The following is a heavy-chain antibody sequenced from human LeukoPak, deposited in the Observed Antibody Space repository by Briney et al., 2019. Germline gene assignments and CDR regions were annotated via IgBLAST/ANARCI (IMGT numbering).Heavy chain of an antibody. D-gene: IGHD6-19*01. CDR1: GGSISSGYY. CDR3: ARHSYISGWSLDYFDY. J-gene: IGHJ4*02. Sequence: PSETLSLTCTVSGGSISSGYYWGWIRQPPGKGLEWIGSIHYSGSTYYKSSLKSRVTISGDTSKNQFSLKLSSVTAADTAVYYCARHSYISGWSLDYFDYWGQGTLVTVSS. CDR2: IHYSGST. V-gene: IGHV4-39*01.